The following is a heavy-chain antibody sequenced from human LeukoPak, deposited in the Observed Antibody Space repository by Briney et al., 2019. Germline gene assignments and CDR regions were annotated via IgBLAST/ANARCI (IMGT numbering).Heavy chain of an antibody. CDR1: GFTFSTYW. D-gene: IGHD5-24*01. J-gene: IGHJ5*02. V-gene: IGHV3-7*03. CDR2: IKEDGSEK. Sequence: GGSLGLSCAASGFTFSTYWMSWVRQAPGKGLEWEANIKEDGSEKYYVDSVKGRFTISRDNAKNSLYLQMNSLRAEDTAVYYCARDNSVRDEAWWFNPWGQGTLVTVSS. CDR3: ARDNSVRDEAWWFNP.